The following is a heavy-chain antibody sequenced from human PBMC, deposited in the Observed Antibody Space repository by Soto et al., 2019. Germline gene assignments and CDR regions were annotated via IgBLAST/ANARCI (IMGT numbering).Heavy chain of an antibody. V-gene: IGHV4-59*01. D-gene: IGHD2-21*02. CDR2: MYKTGST. J-gene: IGHJ6*02. CDR3: ARDLWGYCGTDCYPLDV. CDR1: GGSISSSY. Sequence: QVRLQESGPGLVKPSETLSLTCTVSGGSISSSYWSWIRQPPGKGLEWIGYMYKTGSTVYNPSLKIRGTISVDTSKNQCYLKVNSVTAADTAVYYCARDLWGYCGTDCYPLDVWGQGTTVTVSS.